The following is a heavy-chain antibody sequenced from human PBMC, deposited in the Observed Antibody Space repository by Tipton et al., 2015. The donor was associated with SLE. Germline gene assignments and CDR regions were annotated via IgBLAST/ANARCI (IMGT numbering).Heavy chain of an antibody. CDR2: ISSSGSTI. D-gene: IGHD3-3*01. J-gene: IGHJ6*03. V-gene: IGHV3-48*03. CDR3: ARGAWIFGVVTYYYYYYMDV. CDR1: GFTFSSCE. Sequence: SLRLSCAASGFTFSSCEMNWVRQAPGKGLEWVSYISSSGSTIYYADSVKGRFTISRDNAKNSLYLQMNSLRAEDTAVYYCARGAWIFGVVTYYYYYYMDVWGKGSTVSVSS.